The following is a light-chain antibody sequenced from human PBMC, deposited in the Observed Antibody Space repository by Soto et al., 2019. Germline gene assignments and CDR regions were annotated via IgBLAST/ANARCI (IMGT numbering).Light chain of an antibody. CDR1: QSVSID. Sequence: EIVMTQSPATLSVSPGERATLSCKASQSVSIDVAWYQQTPGQAPRLLIYDASNRATGIPARFSGSGSGTDFTLTISSLEPEDFAVYYCQQRSNWPLGVTFGGGTKVEIK. J-gene: IGKJ4*01. CDR2: DAS. V-gene: IGKV3-11*01. CDR3: QQRSNWPLGVT.